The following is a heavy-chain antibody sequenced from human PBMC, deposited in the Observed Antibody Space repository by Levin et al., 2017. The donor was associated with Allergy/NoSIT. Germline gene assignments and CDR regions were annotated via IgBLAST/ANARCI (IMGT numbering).Heavy chain of an antibody. D-gene: IGHD5-18*01. CDR1: GFSLSATGVG. CDR3: AHSPWKYGYATTDFDF. J-gene: IGHJ4*02. CDR2: IRWHDDR. Sequence: ESGPTLVKPTQTFTLTCNFSGFSLSATGVGVGWIRQPPGKALEWLALIRWHDDRRYSPSLNSRLTITKDTSKNQVVLTMTNMDPVDTATYYCAHSPWKYGYATTDFDFWGQGTLVTVSS. V-gene: IGHV2-5*01.